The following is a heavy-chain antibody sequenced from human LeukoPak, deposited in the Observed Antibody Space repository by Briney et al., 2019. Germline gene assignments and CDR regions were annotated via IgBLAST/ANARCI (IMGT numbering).Heavy chain of an antibody. D-gene: IGHD3-10*01. V-gene: IGHV4-39*07. CDR2: IYYSGST. J-gene: IGHJ4*02. CDR1: GGSISSSSYY. CDR3: ARDFSMVRGVIAS. Sequence: SETLSLTCTVSGGSISSSSYYWGLIRQPPGKGLEWIGSIYYSGSTYYNPSLKSRVTISVDTSKNQFSLKLSSVTAADTAVYYCARDFSMVRGVIASWGQGTLVTVSS.